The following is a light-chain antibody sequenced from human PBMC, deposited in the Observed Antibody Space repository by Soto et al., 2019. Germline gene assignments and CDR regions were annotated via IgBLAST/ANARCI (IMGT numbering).Light chain of an antibody. V-gene: IGLV2-8*01. CDR2: EVN. CDR3: CSYAGSYSYA. J-gene: IGLJ1*01. CDR1: SSDVGAYDY. Sequence: QSVLTQPPSASGSPGQSVTISCTGTSSDVGAYDYVCWYQQHPGKAPKLMIYEVNKRPSGVPDRFSGSKSGNTASLTVSGLQAGDEADYYCCSYAGSYSYAFATGTKVTVL.